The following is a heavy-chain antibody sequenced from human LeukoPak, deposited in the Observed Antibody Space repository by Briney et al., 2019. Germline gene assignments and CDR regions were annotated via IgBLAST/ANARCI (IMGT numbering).Heavy chain of an antibody. Sequence: GGSLRLSCAASGFTFSSYSMNWVRRAPGKGLEWVSSISSSSSYIYYADSVKGRFTISRDNAKNSLYLQMNSLRAEDTAVYYCAKDLLFYSSSETLFDYWGQGTLVTVSS. V-gene: IGHV3-21*01. CDR1: GFTFSSYS. CDR2: ISSSSSYI. D-gene: IGHD6-13*01. CDR3: AKDLLFYSSSETLFDY. J-gene: IGHJ4*02.